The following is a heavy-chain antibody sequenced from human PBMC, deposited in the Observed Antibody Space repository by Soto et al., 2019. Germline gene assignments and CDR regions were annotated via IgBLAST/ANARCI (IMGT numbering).Heavy chain of an antibody. V-gene: IGHV4-38-2*02. CDR3: AREARGVISGMDV. CDR1: GYSISSGYY. Sequence: PSETLSLTCAVSGYSISSGYYWGWIRQPPGKGLEWIGSIYHSGSTYYNPSLKSRVTISVDTSKNQFSLKLSSVTAADTAVYYCAREARGVISGMDVWGQGTTVTVSS. CDR2: IYHSGST. D-gene: IGHD3-10*01. J-gene: IGHJ6*02.